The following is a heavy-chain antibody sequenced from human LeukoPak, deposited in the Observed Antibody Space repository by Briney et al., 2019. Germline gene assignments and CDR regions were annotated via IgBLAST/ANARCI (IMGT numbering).Heavy chain of an antibody. CDR1: GYTFTTYG. CDR2: ISAYNGNT. V-gene: IGHV1-18*01. D-gene: IGHD6-19*01. CDR3: ARAAVGNGWHSDY. Sequence: GASVKVSXKISGYTFTTYGITWVQQARGQELEWIGWISAYNGNTNYAQKLQGRVTMTTDTSTTTVYMELRSLRSDDTALYYCARAAVGNGWHSDYWGQGTLVTVSS. J-gene: IGHJ4*02.